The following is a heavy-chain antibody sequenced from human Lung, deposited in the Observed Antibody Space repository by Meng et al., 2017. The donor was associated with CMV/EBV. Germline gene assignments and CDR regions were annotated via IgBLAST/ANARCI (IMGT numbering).Heavy chain of an antibody. D-gene: IGHD3-3*01. V-gene: IGHV4-59*01. J-gene: IGHJ6*02. CDR3: AGVSGYYYYGMDV. CDR2: IYYSGST. CDR1: GGSISSYY. Sequence: SETLSLXCTVSGGSISSYYWSWIRQPPGKGLEWIGYIYYSGSTNYNPSLKSRVTISVDTSKNQFPLKLSSVTAADTAVYYCAGVSGYYYYGMDVWGQGTMVTVSS.